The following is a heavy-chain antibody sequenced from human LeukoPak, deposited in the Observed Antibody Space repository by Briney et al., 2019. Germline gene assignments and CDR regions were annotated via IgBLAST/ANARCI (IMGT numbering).Heavy chain of an antibody. Sequence: ASVKVSCKASGYTFTGYYMHWVRQAPGQGLEWMGWINPNSGGTNYAQKFQGRVTMTRDTSISTAYMELSGLRSDDTAVYYCATLLYYYDSSGFREGGFDYWGQGTLVTVSS. J-gene: IGHJ4*02. V-gene: IGHV1-2*02. CDR3: ATLLYYYDSSGFREGGFDY. D-gene: IGHD3-22*01. CDR1: GYTFTGYY. CDR2: INPNSGGT.